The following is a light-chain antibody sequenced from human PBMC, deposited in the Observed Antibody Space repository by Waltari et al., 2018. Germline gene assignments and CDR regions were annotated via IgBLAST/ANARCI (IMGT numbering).Light chain of an antibody. CDR1: HNINLY. CDR3: QQGYSTRFT. CDR2: GAS. J-gene: IGKJ3*01. V-gene: IGKV1-39*01. Sequence: DIQMTQSPSSLSASLGDTLTITCRASHNINLYFNWYQQRAGRAPKLLIHGASSLHTRVPSRFSGSGSGTDFTLAISGLQPEDFATYDCQQGYSTRFTFGPGTIVDMK.